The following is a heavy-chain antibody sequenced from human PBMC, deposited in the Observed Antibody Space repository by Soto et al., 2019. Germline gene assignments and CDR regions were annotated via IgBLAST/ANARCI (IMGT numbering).Heavy chain of an antibody. CDR1: GGTLSGYG. V-gene: IGHV3-23*01. Sequence: PWLSMRLSWGVAGGTLSGYGGNWVRQAPGKGLEWVSALSGRGDSTNYADSVKGRFTISRDNSKNTLFLQMNSLRAEDTAVYYCAKDYYGMDVWGQPTTVTVSS. J-gene: IGHJ6*02. CDR2: LSGRGDST. CDR3: AKDYYGMDV.